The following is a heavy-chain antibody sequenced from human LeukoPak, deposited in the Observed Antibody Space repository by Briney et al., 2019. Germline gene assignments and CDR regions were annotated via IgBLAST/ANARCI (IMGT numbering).Heavy chain of an antibody. CDR1: GGSISSYY. V-gene: IGHV4-59*01. J-gene: IGHJ4*02. D-gene: IGHD6-19*01. Sequence: PSETLSLTCTVSGGSISSYYWSLIRQPPGKGLEWIGYIYYSGSTNYNPSLKSRVTISVDTSKNQFSLKLSSVTAADTAVYYCAREGEQWPFDYWGQGTLVTVSS. CDR3: AREGEQWPFDY. CDR2: IYYSGST.